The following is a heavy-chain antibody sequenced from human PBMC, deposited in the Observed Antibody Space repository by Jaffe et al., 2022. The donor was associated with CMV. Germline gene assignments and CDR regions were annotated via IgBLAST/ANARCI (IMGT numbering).Heavy chain of an antibody. Sequence: QVQLQESGPGLVKPSETLSLTCTVSGGSISSYYWSWIRQPPGKGLEWIGYIYYSGSTNYNPSLKSRVTISVDTSKNQFSLKLSSVTAADTAVYYCAREAQYYDSSGYAWYGAFDIWGQGTMVTVSS. J-gene: IGHJ3*02. CDR3: AREAQYYDSSGYAWYGAFDI. V-gene: IGHV4-59*01. CDR2: IYYSGST. CDR1: GGSISSYY. D-gene: IGHD3-22*01.